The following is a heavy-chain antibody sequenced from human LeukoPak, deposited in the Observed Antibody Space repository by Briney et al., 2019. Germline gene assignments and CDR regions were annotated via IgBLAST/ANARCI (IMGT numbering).Heavy chain of an antibody. J-gene: IGHJ4*02. CDR1: GGSISSGGYY. V-gene: IGHV4-31*03. CDR2: IYYSGST. Sequence: SETLSLTCTVSGGSISSGGYYWSWIRQHPGKGLEWIGYIYYSGSTCYNPSLKSRVTISVDTSKNQFSLKLSSVTAADTAVYYCARDNRKGNFDYWGQGTLVTVSS. CDR3: ARDNRKGNFDY.